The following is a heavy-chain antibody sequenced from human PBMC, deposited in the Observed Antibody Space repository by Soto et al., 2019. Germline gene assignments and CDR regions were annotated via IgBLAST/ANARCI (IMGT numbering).Heavy chain of an antibody. V-gene: IGHV4-59*01. CDR1: GGSISSYY. Sequence: SETLSLTCTVSGGSISSYYWSWIRQPPGKGLEWIGYIYYSGSTNYNPSLKSRVTISVDTSKNQFSLKLSSVTAADTAVYYCATQYSSSPHYYYYYYMDVWGKGTTVTVSS. J-gene: IGHJ6*03. CDR2: IYYSGST. D-gene: IGHD6-13*01. CDR3: ATQYSSSPHYYYYYYMDV.